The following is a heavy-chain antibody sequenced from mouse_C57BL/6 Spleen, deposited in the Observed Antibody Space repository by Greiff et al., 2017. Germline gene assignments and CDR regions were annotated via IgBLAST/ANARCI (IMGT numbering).Heavy chain of an antibody. Sequence: VHVKQSGAELVKPGASVKLSCTASGFNIKDYYMHWVKQRTEQGLEWIGRIDPEDGETKYAPKFQGKATITADTSSNTAYLQLSSLTSEYTAVYYCARADYYGSSYGYFDYWGQGTTLTVSS. J-gene: IGHJ2*01. CDR2: IDPEDGET. D-gene: IGHD1-1*01. V-gene: IGHV14-2*01. CDR3: ARADYYGSSYGYFDY. CDR1: GFNIKDYY.